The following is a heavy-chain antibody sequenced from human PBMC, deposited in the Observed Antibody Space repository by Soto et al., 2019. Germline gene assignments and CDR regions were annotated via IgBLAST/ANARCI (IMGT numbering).Heavy chain of an antibody. D-gene: IGHD3-16*01. CDR3: AKGKSTGDIDDFDL. Sequence: GGSLRLSCTASGFTVQNYAMAWVRQAPGKGLEWVSTLIGGHYGTAYSYSVKGRFTVSRDNSKNCLYLQMNSLGAEDTAMYFCAKGKSTGDIDDFDLWGQGSLVTVSS. CDR2: LIGGHYGT. V-gene: IGHV3-23*01. J-gene: IGHJ4*03. CDR1: GFTVQNYA.